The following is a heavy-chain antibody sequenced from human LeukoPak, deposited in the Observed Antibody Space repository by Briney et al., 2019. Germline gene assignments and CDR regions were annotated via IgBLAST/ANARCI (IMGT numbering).Heavy chain of an antibody. CDR3: AHSLFYYDSSGLYYFDY. Sequence: SGPTLVKPTQTLTLTCAFSGFSLSTSGVGVGWIRQPPGKALEWLALIYWDDDKRYSPSLKSRLTITKDTSKNQVVLTMTNMDPVDTATYYCAHSLFYYDSSGLYYFDYWGQGTLVTVSS. D-gene: IGHD3-22*01. CDR2: IYWDDDK. J-gene: IGHJ4*02. CDR1: GFSLSTSGVG. V-gene: IGHV2-5*02.